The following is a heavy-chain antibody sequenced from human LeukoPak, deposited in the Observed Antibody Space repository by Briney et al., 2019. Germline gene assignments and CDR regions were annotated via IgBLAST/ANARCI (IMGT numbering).Heavy chain of an antibody. Sequence: PGGSLRLSCAASGFTFTSWSLHWVRQAPGKGLVWVSRIKGDGTITNYADSVKGRFTISRDNAKNTLYLQMNSLGVGDTAVYFCAKMSSSSSSDDYWGQGTLVTVSS. V-gene: IGHV3-74*01. CDR1: GFTFTSWS. J-gene: IGHJ4*02. CDR2: IKGDGTIT. D-gene: IGHD6-6*01. CDR3: AKMSSSSSSDDY.